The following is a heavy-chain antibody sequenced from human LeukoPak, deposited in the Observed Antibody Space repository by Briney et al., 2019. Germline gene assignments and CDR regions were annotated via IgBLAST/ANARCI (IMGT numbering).Heavy chain of an antibody. CDR1: GGSISSYY. CDR2: IYYSGST. V-gene: IGHV4-59*01. Sequence: SETLSLTCTVSGGSISSYYWSWIRQPPGKGLEWIGYIYYSGSTNYYPSLKSRVTISVDTSKNQFSLKLSSVTAADMAVYYCARVHTFYDFWSGYYPPGYFDYWGQGTLVTVSS. J-gene: IGHJ4*02. D-gene: IGHD3-3*01. CDR3: ARVHTFYDFWSGYYPPGYFDY.